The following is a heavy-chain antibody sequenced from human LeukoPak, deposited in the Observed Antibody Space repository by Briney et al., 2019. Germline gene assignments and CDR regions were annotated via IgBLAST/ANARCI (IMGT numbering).Heavy chain of an antibody. CDR1: GFSFSTYY. CDR2: ISSGSTYI. J-gene: IGHJ5*02. V-gene: IGHV3-21*01. Sequence: GGSLRLSCAASGFSFSTYYVNWVRQAPGKGLEWVSCISSGSTYIFYADSVRGRFAISRDNAKNSLYLQMNSLRADDTAVYYCSRYEQRPGVTASDPWSQGTLVTVSS. CDR3: SRYEQRPGVTASDP. D-gene: IGHD2-21*02.